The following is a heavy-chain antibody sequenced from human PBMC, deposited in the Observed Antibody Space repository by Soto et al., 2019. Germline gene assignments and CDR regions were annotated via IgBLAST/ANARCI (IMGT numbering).Heavy chain of an antibody. J-gene: IGHJ6*02. CDR1: GGSFNGYY. V-gene: IGHV4-34*01. CDR2: INHSGNT. CDR3: ARGGKKLVLAYCEYYGLAV. Sequence: PSETLSLTCAVYGGSFNGYYWSWIRQPPGKGLEWIGEINHSGNTNYNPTLKSRVTISVDMSKNQFSLKLSSVTAADTAVYYCARGGKKLVLAYCEYYGLAVWGQGPMVTVSS. D-gene: IGHD6-13*01.